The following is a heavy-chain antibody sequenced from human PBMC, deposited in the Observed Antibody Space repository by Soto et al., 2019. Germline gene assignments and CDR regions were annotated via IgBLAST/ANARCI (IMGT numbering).Heavy chain of an antibody. J-gene: IGHJ5*02. Sequence: SLRLSCAASGFTFSSYGMHWVRQAPGKGLEWVAVIWYDGSNKYYVDSVKGRFTISRDNSKNTLYLQMNSLRAEDTAVYYCARGSNFWSGPGDWFDPWGQGTLVTVSS. CDR2: IWYDGSNK. D-gene: IGHD3-3*01. CDR1: GFTFSSYG. V-gene: IGHV3-33*01. CDR3: ARGSNFWSGPGDWFDP.